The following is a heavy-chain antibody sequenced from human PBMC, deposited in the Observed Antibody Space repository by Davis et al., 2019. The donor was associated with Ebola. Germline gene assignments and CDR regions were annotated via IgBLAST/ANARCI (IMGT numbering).Heavy chain of an antibody. Sequence: MPSETLSLTCTVSGGSISSYYWSWIRQPPGKGLEWIGYIYYSGSTNYNPSLKSRVTISVDTSKNQFSLKLSSVTAADTAVYYCARATPSYYYDSSGYGINPGWFDPWGQGTLVTVSS. J-gene: IGHJ5*02. V-gene: IGHV4-59*01. CDR2: IYYSGST. D-gene: IGHD3-22*01. CDR1: GGSISSYY. CDR3: ARATPSYYYDSSGYGINPGWFDP.